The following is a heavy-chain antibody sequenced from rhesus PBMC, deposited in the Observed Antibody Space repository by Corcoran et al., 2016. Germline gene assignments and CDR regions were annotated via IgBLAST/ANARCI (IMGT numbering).Heavy chain of an antibody. D-gene: IGHD3-28*01. CDR1: GYSISSGYY. Sequence: QVQLQESGPGLVKPSDTLSLTCAVSGYSISSGYYWGWIRQPPGKGLEYIGYISGSSGSTYYNPSLKSRVTISKDMSKNQFSLKLSSVTAADTAVYYCARRPYYYDSGYFYWGQGVLVTVSS. J-gene: IGHJ4*01. CDR3: ARRPYYYDSGYFY. CDR2: ISGSSGST. V-gene: IGHV4-99*01.